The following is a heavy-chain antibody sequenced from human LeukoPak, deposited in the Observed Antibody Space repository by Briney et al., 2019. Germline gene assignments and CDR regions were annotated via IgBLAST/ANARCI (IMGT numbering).Heavy chain of an antibody. J-gene: IGHJ4*02. D-gene: IGHD3-22*01. CDR1: GFTFSSYS. CDR2: ISSSRSHI. V-gene: IGHV3-21*01. Sequence: PGGSLRLSCAASGFTFSSYSMNWVRQAPGKGLEWVSSISSSRSHIYYADSVKGRCTTSRDNAKNSLYLQMNSLRAEDTAVYYCARLSYYYDSSGSDYWGQGTLVTVSS. CDR3: ARLSYYYDSSGSDY.